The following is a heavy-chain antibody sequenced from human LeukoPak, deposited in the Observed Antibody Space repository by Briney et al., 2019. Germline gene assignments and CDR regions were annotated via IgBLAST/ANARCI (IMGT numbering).Heavy chain of an antibody. CDR2: IKSKTDGGTT. J-gene: IGHJ4*02. V-gene: IGHV3-15*01. D-gene: IGHD5-12*01. CDR3: TTDHAPDIVATLGY. Sequence: GGSLRLSCAASGFTVSGNYMSWVRQAPGKGLEWVGRIKSKTDGGTTDYAAPVKGRFTISRDDSKNTLYLQMNSLKTEDTAVYYCTTDHAPDIVATLGYWGQGTLVTVSS. CDR1: GFTVSGNY.